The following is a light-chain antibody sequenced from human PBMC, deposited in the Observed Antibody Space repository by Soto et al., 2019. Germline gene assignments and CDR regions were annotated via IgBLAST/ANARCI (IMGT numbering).Light chain of an antibody. CDR2: DAS. CDR1: QRVSSY. V-gene: IGKV3-11*01. CDR3: QQRRNWPLT. J-gene: IGKJ4*01. Sequence: DIVLTQSPATLSLSPGERATLSCRASQRVSSYLAWYQQKPGQAPRLLIDDASNRATGIPARFSGSGSGLAFTLTILRLEPEDFAVYYCQQRRNWPLTFGGGTKVDIK.